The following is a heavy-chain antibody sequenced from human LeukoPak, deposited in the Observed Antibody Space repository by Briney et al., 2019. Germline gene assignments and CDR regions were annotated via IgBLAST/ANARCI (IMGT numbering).Heavy chain of an antibody. CDR3: ARGWDSMYYDFWSGYYTPFDY. J-gene: IGHJ4*02. CDR1: GGSFSGYY. V-gene: IGHV4-34*01. D-gene: IGHD3-3*01. Sequence: SETLSLTCAVYGGSFSGYYWSWIRQPPGKGLEWIGEINHSGSTNYNPSLRSRVTISVDTSKNQFSLKLSSVTAADTAVYYCARGWDSMYYDFWSGYYTPFDYWSQGTLVTVSS. CDR2: INHSGST.